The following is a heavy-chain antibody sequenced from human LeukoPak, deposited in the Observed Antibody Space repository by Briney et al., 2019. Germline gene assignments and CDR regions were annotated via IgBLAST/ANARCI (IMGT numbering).Heavy chain of an antibody. J-gene: IGHJ3*02. Sequence: GGSLRLSCEASGFSLSSHSMNWVRQTPGKGLEWVSSISSGSTYITYADSVGGRFTISRDNAKNSVYLQLNSLRVEDTAVYYCARVSQVDEYYDCNVQDGFDMWGHGTMVTVSS. V-gene: IGHV3-21*01. CDR3: ARVSQVDEYYDCNVQDGFDM. CDR1: GFSLSSHS. D-gene: IGHD3-22*01. CDR2: ISSGSTYI.